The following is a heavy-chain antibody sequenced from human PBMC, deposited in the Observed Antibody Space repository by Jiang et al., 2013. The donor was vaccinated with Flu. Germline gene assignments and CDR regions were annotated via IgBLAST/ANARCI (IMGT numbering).Heavy chain of an antibody. CDR3: ASGYSYGASFDY. CDR1: GGSISSSSYY. D-gene: IGHD5-18*01. Sequence: LTCTVSGGSISSSSYYWGWIRQPPGKGLEWIGSIYYSGSTYYNPSLKSRVTISVDTSKNQFSLKLSSVTAADTAVYYCASGYSYGASFDYWGQGTLVTVSS. CDR2: IYYSGST. V-gene: IGHV4-39*01. J-gene: IGHJ4*02.